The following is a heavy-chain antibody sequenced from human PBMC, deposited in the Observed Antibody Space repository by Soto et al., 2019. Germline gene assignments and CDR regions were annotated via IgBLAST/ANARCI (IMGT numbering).Heavy chain of an antibody. D-gene: IGHD3-22*01. CDR1: GFAIIDY. Sequence: GGSLILSCTASGFAIIDYMSWIRQAPGRGLEWVSYISGSGTAIYTADSVKGRFTITRDNAKNMLYLEMNSLTVEDTAVYYCVRRAQYFDGTGFHAFDIWGQGTRVTVSS. J-gene: IGHJ3*02. V-gene: IGHV3-11*01. CDR2: ISGSGTAI. CDR3: VRRAQYFDGTGFHAFDI.